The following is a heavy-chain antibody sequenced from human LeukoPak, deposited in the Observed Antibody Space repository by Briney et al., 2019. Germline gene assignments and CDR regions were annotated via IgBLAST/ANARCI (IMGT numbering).Heavy chain of an antibody. CDR2: IETDGSST. CDR3: ANLPIVATIA. V-gene: IGHV3-74*01. CDR1: GFTFRSYW. D-gene: IGHD5-12*01. Sequence: GGSLRLSCEASGFTFRSYWMHWVRQAPGKGLMWVSRIETDGSSTNYADSVKGRFTISRDNARNTVYLQMNSLRAEDTAVYYCANLPIVATIAWGQGTLVTVSS. J-gene: IGHJ4*02.